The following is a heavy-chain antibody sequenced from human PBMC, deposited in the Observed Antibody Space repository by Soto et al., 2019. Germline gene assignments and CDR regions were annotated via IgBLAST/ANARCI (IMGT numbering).Heavy chain of an antibody. CDR3: ARGREGVVATH. CDR1: GGSLSGYY. Sequence: QVQLQQWGAGLLKPSETLSLNCAVTGGSLSGYYWSWIRQPPGKGLEWIGEVKDGGHTNYSPSLSGRSPISSDTSTTQFSLRLHSVTAADTGVYSCARGREGVVATHWDQGSLVTVSS. V-gene: IGHV4-34*01. D-gene: IGHD5-12*01. CDR2: VKDGGHT. J-gene: IGHJ4*02.